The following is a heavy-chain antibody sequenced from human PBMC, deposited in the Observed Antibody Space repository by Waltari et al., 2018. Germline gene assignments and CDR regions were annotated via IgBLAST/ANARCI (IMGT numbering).Heavy chain of an antibody. D-gene: IGHD1-1*01. Sequence: QVQLLESGGGVVQPGGSLRLSCAASGFTFSNYDMHWVRQAPGKGLEWGAFVRYEGGNSYNIDSVKGRFTVSRDNSKNTLYVQMNSLRPEDTAIYYCARGGMGYYYSDYWGQGTLVLVSS. CDR2: VRYEGGNS. CDR1: GFTFSNYD. CDR3: ARGGMGYYYSDY. J-gene: IGHJ4*02. V-gene: IGHV3-30*02.